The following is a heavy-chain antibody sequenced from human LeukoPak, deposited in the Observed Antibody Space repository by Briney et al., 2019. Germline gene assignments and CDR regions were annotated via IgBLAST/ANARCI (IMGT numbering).Heavy chain of an antibody. CDR2: ISYDGSNK. D-gene: IGHD3-10*01. CDR3: AKDLGITMVRGVIKRLGYYYYYGMDV. CDR1: GFTFSSYG. V-gene: IGHV3-30*18. J-gene: IGHJ6*02. Sequence: GGSLRLSCAASGFTFSSYGMHWVRQAPGKGPEWVAVISYDGSNKYYADSVKGRFTISRDNSKNTLYLQMNSLRAEDTAVYYCAKDLGITMVRGVIKRLGYYYYYGMDVWGQGTTVTVSS.